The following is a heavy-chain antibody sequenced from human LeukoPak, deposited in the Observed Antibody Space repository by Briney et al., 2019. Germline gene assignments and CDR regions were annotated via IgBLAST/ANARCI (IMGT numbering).Heavy chain of an antibody. V-gene: IGHV3-33*01. Sequence: GGSLRLSCAASGFTFSSYGMHWVRQAPGKGLEWVAVIWYDGTNKYYADSVKGRFTISRDNSKNTLYLQMNSLRAEDTAVYYCARTRTTVTRDAFDIWGQGTMVTVSS. J-gene: IGHJ3*02. CDR1: GFTFSSYG. D-gene: IGHD4-17*01. CDR2: IWYDGTNK. CDR3: ARTRTTVTRDAFDI.